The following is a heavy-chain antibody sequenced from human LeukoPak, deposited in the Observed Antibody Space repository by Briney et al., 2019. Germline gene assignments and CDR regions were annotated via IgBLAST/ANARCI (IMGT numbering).Heavy chain of an antibody. Sequence: GASVKVSCKASGYTFTSYDINWVRQATGQGLEWMGWMNPNSGNTGYAQKFQGRVTITRNTSISTAYMELSSLRSEDTAVYYCARCYGDYPYYYMDVWGKGTTVTVSS. J-gene: IGHJ6*03. CDR1: GYTFTSYD. CDR2: MNPNSGNT. V-gene: IGHV1-8*03. D-gene: IGHD4-17*01. CDR3: ARCYGDYPYYYMDV.